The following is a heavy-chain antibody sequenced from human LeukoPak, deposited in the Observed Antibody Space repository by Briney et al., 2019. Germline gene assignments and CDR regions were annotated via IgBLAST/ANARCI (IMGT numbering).Heavy chain of an antibody. CDR2: IIPILGIA. Sequence: GASVNVSCKASGCTFSSYAISWVRQAPGQGLEWMGRIIPILGIANYAQKFQGRVTITADKSTSTAYMELSSLRSEDTAVYYCARGLALGYCSGGSCYAYDVWGKGTTVTVSS. D-gene: IGHD2-15*01. J-gene: IGHJ6*04. CDR3: ARGLALGYCSGGSCYAYDV. V-gene: IGHV1-69*04. CDR1: GCTFSSYA.